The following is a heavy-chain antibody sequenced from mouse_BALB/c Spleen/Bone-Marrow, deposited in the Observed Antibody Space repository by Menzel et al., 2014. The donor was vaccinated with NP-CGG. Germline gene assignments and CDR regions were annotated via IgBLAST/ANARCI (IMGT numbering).Heavy chain of an antibody. Sequence: EVQFQQSGPELVKPGASVQISCKASGYSFTGYFINWVMQSRGKSLEWIGRLNPYHADTFYNQMFKGKATLTVYKFSYTAHMELRSLAYEDSAVYYCARSYEYDERFDYWGQGTTLTVSS. CDR2: LNPYHADT. J-gene: IGHJ2*01. CDR3: ARSYEYDERFDY. D-gene: IGHD2-4*01. V-gene: IGHV1-20*02. CDR1: GYSFTGYF.